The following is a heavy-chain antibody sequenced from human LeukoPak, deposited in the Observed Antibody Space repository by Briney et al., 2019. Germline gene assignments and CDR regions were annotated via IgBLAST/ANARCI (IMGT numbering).Heavy chain of an antibody. D-gene: IGHD5-18*01. Sequence: GGSLRLSCAASGFTFSSYWMSWVRQAPGKGLEWVAVISYDGSNKYYADSVKGRFTISRDNSKNTLYLQMNSLRAEDTAVYYCAKEMGIGDTAMASYYGMDVWGHGTTVTVSS. J-gene: IGHJ6*02. CDR1: GFTFSSYW. V-gene: IGHV3-30*18. CDR2: ISYDGSNK. CDR3: AKEMGIGDTAMASYYGMDV.